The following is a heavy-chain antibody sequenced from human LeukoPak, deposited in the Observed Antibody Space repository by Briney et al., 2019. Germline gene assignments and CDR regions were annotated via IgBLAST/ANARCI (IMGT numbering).Heavy chain of an antibody. CDR1: GFTFSSYA. J-gene: IGHJ4*02. V-gene: IGHV3-30-3*01. CDR3: ARDGRNWRYFDY. CDR2: ISYDGSNK. Sequence: PGGSLRLSCAASGFTFSSYAMHWVRQAPGKGLEWVAVISYDGSNKYYADSVKGRFTISRDNSKNTLYLQMNSLRVEDTAVYYCARDGRNWRYFDYWGQGTLVTVSS. D-gene: IGHD1-1*01.